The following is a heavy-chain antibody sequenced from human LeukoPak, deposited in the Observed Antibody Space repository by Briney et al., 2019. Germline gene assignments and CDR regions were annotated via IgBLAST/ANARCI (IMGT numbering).Heavy chain of an antibody. D-gene: IGHD3-22*01. Sequence: SETLSLTCAVYGGSFSGYYWSWLRHPRGKGLEWIREINHSGSTNYNPSLKSRVTISVDTSKNQFSLKLSSVTAADTAVYYCASRTTYYYDTYWGQGTLVTVSS. CDR3: ASRTTYYYDTY. V-gene: IGHV4-34*01. CDR2: INHSGST. CDR1: GGSFSGYY. J-gene: IGHJ4*02.